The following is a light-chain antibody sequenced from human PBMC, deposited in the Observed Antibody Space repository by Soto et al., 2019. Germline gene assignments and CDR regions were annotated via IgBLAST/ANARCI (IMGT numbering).Light chain of an antibody. CDR1: SYNIGAGFD. V-gene: IGLV1-40*01. CDR3: QAFDTSLSVSL. CDR2: GGN. J-gene: IGLJ3*02. Sequence: QSVLTQQPSVSGAPGQTVTISCTGSSYNIGAGFDVYWYQQIPGTAPKLLIYGGNNRPSGVPDRFSASKSGASGSLVITRLQTEYGGDYHCQAFDTSLSVSLFGGGTKVTVL.